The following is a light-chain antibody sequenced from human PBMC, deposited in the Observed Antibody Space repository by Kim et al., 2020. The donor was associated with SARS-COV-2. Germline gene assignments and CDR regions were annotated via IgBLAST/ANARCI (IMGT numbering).Light chain of an antibody. CDR3: QQYDNLP. CDR2: DAS. Sequence: SLSGSVGDRVTSTCQARQDISNYLNWYQQKPGKAPKLLIYDASNLETGVPSRFSGSGSGTDFTFTISSLQPEDIATYYCQQYDNLPFGGGTKLEI. V-gene: IGKV1-33*01. CDR1: QDISNY. J-gene: IGKJ4*01.